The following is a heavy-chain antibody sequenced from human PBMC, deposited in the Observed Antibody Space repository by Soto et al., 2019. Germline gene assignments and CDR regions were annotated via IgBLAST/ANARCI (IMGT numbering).Heavy chain of an antibody. D-gene: IGHD3-22*01. CDR2: INAGNGNT. CDR1: GYTFTSYA. CDR3: ARGSGMIVVVHFDY. J-gene: IGHJ4*02. Sequence: ASVKVSCKASGYTFTSYAMHWVRQAPGQRLEWMGWINAGNGNTKYSQKLQGRVTITRDTSASTAYMELSSLRSEDTAVYYCARGSGMIVVVHFDYWGQGTLVTVSS. V-gene: IGHV1-3*01.